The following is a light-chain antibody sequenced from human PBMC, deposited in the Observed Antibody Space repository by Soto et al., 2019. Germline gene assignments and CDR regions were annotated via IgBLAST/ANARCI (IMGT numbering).Light chain of an antibody. CDR1: QSIITW. CDR3: QQYNLYPWT. V-gene: IGKV1-5*03. Sequence: DIQMTQSPSTLSGSVGDRVTITCRASQSIITWLAWYQQKPGKAPNLLIYQASRLESGVPSRFSGGGSGTEFTLTISSLQPDDFAPYFCQQYNLYPWTFGQGTKVEIK. CDR2: QAS. J-gene: IGKJ1*01.